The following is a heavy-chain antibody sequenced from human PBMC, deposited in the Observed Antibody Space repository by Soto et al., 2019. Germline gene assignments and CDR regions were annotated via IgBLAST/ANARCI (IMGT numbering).Heavy chain of an antibody. J-gene: IGHJ5*02. CDR1: VGSISSYY. CDR3: AGQNTYYYDSSGYYWFDP. Sequence: SKTLSLTCTVSVGSISSYYWSWIRQPPGKGLEWIGYIYYSGSTNYNPSLKSRVTISVDTSKNQFSLKLSSVTAADTAVYYCAGQNTYYYDSSGYYWFDPWGQGTLVTVS. D-gene: IGHD3-22*01. CDR2: IYYSGST. V-gene: IGHV4-59*08.